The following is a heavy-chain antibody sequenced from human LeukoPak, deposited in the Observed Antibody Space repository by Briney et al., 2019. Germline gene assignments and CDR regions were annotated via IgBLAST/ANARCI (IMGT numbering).Heavy chain of an antibody. J-gene: IGHJ5*02. CDR3: ARDTGNWFGP. V-gene: IGHV4-61*01. CDR2: IYYSGST. Sequence: NSSETLSLTCTVSGGSISRGSYYWSWIRQPPEKGLEWIGYIYYSGSTNYNPSLKSRVTISVDTSKNQFSLKLSSVTAADTAVYYCARDTGNWFGPWGQGTLVTVSS. D-gene: IGHD2-8*02. CDR1: GGSISRGSYY.